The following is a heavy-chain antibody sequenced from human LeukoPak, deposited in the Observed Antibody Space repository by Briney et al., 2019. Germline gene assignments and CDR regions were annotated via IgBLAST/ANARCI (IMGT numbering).Heavy chain of an antibody. Sequence: ASVKVSCKASGYTFTGYYIHWVRQAPGQGLQWMGGIIPIFGTANYAQKFQGRVTITADKSTSTAYMELSSLRSEDTAVYYCARGRGGKYCSGGSCYSYDYYYYYMDVWGKGTTVTVSS. D-gene: IGHD2-15*01. V-gene: IGHV1-69*06. CDR2: IIPIFGTA. J-gene: IGHJ6*03. CDR3: ARGRGGKYCSGGSCYSYDYYYYYMDV. CDR1: GYTFTGYY.